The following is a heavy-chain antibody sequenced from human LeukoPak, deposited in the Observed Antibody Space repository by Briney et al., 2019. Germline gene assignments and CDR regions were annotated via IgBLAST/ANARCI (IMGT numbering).Heavy chain of an antibody. J-gene: IGHJ4*01. CDR2: IHTSGDT. V-gene: IGHV3-53*05. CDR1: GLTGSHNY. Sequence: GGSLRLSCAASGLTGSHNYVSWVRQAPGKGLEWVSAIHTSGDTCYADSVKGRFTISRDKAKNSLYVQMNSLRPEDTAFYYCARGGSYMTSVTYYFDYWGQGTLVTVSS. D-gene: IGHD4-17*01. CDR3: ARGGSYMTSVTYYFDY.